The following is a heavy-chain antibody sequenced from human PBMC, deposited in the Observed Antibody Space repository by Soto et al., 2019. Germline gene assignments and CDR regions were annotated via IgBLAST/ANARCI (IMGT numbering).Heavy chain of an antibody. V-gene: IGHV4-59*11. CDR3: AKKSAAFWLDP. CDR1: WGSIIDHY. J-gene: IGHJ5*02. D-gene: IGHD6-25*01. CDR2: IHSSGYT. Sequence: TVVWGSIIDHYGLWIRQAPGKGLDWIGYIHSSGYTNYNPSLKSRVVMSIDTSKNLFSLKLSSVTAADTAVYYCAKKSAAFWLDPWGQGTLVTVSS.